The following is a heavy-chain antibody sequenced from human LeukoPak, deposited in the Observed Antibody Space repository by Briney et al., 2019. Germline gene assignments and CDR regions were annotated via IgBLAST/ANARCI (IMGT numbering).Heavy chain of an antibody. D-gene: IGHD3-16*01. V-gene: IGHV3-48*03. Sequence: GGSLRLSCAASGFTFSSYEMNWVRQAPGKGLEWVSYISNSGSTIYYADSVKGRFTISRDNAKNSLYLQMNSLRAEDMAVYYCARAPRDIMIHESGSFGYWGQGTLVTVSS. CDR1: GFTFSSYE. J-gene: IGHJ4*02. CDR3: ARAPRDIMIHESGSFGY. CDR2: ISNSGSTI.